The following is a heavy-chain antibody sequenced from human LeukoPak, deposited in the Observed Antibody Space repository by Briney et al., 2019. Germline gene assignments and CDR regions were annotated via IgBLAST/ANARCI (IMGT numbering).Heavy chain of an antibody. V-gene: IGHV4-31*03. J-gene: IGHJ1*01. D-gene: IGHD2-2*01. Sequence: SETLSLTCTVSGASISSGGYYWSWIRQHPGKGLEWIGYISYSGSPYYNPSLKSRVTISVDTSRNQFSLKLSSVTAADTAVYYCARGPHCSSTSCYSEYFHHWGQGTLVTVSS. CDR3: ARGPHCSSTSCYSEYFHH. CDR2: ISYSGSP. CDR1: GASISSGGYY.